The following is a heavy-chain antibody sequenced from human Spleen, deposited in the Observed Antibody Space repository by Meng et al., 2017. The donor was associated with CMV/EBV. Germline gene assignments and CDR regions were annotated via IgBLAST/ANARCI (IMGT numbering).Heavy chain of an antibody. D-gene: IGHD4-23*01. CDR1: GYTFSTYW. Sequence: GESLKISCKGSGYTFSTYWIAWVRQVPGKGLEWMGIIYPGDSDTRYSPSFHGRVTISADKSISTAYLQWSSLEASDTAMYYCARRTGNSFVDYWGQGTLVTV. J-gene: IGHJ4*02. CDR3: ARRTGNSFVDY. V-gene: IGHV5-51*01. CDR2: IYPGDSDT.